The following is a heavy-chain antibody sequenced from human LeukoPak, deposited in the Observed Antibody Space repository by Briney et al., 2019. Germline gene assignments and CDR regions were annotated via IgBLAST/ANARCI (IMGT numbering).Heavy chain of an antibody. CDR3: ARIEYSGPLDY. Sequence: SETLSLTCTVSGGSISSSNHYWGWIRQPPGKRLECIGCIYYSGRTYYNPSLKSRVTISLDTSKNQFFLKLSSVTAADTGEYYCARIEYSGPLDYWGQGTLVIVTS. CDR2: IYYSGRT. CDR1: GGSISSSNHY. V-gene: IGHV4-39*07. J-gene: IGHJ4*02. D-gene: IGHD1-26*01.